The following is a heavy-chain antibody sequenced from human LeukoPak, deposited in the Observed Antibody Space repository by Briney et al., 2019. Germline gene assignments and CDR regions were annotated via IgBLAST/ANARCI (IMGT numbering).Heavy chain of an antibody. D-gene: IGHD1-26*01. Sequence: PGGSLRLSCAASGFTFSSYSMNWVRQAPGKGLEWVSSISSSSSYIYYADSVKGRFTISRDNAKNSLYLQMNSLRAEDTAVYYCARDAGSYYVEYFHHWGQGTLVTVSS. J-gene: IGHJ1*01. V-gene: IGHV3-21*01. CDR2: ISSSSSYI. CDR1: GFTFSSYS. CDR3: ARDAGSYYVEYFHH.